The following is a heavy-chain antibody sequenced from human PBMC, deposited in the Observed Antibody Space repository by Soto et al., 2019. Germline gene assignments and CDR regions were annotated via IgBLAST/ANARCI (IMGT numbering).Heavy chain of an antibody. Sequence: QVQLVQSGAEVKKPGASVKVSCKASGYTFTSYDINWVRQATGQGLEWMGWMNPNSGKRGYAQKYQGRVTMTRNTSISTAYMELSSLRSEYTAVYYFARVVEVLSDAFDIWCQGTMVTVSS. CDR2: MNPNSGKR. V-gene: IGHV1-8*01. D-gene: IGHD2-2*01. CDR1: GYTFTSYD. CDR3: ARVVEVLSDAFDI. J-gene: IGHJ3*02.